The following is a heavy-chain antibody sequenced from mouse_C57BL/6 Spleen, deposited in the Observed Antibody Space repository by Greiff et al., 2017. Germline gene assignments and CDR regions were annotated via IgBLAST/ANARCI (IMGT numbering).Heavy chain of an antibody. D-gene: IGHD2-5*01. V-gene: IGHV1-80*01. CDR3: ASPSYYSNPQTWFAY. CDR1: GYAFSSYW. Sequence: QVQLQQSGAELVKPGASVKISCKASGYAFSSYWMNWVKQRPGTGLEWIGQIYPGDGDTNYNGKFKGKATLTADKSSSPAYMQLSSLTSEDSAVXFCASPSYYSNPQTWFAYWGQGTLVTVSA. CDR2: IYPGDGDT. J-gene: IGHJ3*01.